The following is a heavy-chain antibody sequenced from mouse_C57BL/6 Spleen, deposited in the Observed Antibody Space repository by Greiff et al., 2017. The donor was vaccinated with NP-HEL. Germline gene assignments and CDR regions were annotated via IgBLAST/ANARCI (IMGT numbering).Heavy chain of an antibody. CDR3: ARDHYYGSRYGRYVDV. J-gene: IGHJ1*03. D-gene: IGHD1-1*01. CDR1: GYSITSDY. CDR2: ISYSGST. V-gene: IGHV3-8*01. Sequence: VQLKESGPGLAKPSQTLSLTCSVTGYSITSDYWNWIRKFPGNKLEYMGYISYSGSTYYNPSLKSRISITRDTSKNQYYLQLNSVTTEDTATYYGARDHYYGSRYGRYVDVWGTGTTVAVSS.